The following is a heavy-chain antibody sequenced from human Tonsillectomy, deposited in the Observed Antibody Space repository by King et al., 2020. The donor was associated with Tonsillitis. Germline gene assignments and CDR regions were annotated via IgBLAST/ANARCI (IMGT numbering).Heavy chain of an antibody. CDR2: ITSDGSST. V-gene: IGHV3-74*01. J-gene: IGHJ4*02. Sequence: VQLVESGGALVQPGGSLRLSCEASGFSFSSHWMHWVRQIPGKGLFWVSRITSDGSSTSYADSVKGRFSIFRDNDKNTVTLHMNSLRVEDTAVYYCASGKRTIVGFVTSGAGGHWGQGTLVTVSS. CDR1: GFSFSSHW. CDR3: ASGKRTIVGFVTSGAGGH. D-gene: IGHD3-10*01.